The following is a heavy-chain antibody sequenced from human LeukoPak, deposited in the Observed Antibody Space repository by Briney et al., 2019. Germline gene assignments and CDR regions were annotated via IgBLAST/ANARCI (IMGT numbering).Heavy chain of an antibody. V-gene: IGHV4-59*01. J-gene: IGHJ4*02. CDR3: ATYREHVVLGTFDY. CDR2: IYYSGST. CDR1: GGSISSYY. Sequence: SETLSLTCTVSGGSISSYYWSWIRQPPGKGLEWIGYIYYSGSTNYNPSLKSRVTISVDTSKNQFSLKLSSVTAADTAVYYCATYREHVVLGTFDYWGQGTLVTVSS. D-gene: IGHD7-27*01.